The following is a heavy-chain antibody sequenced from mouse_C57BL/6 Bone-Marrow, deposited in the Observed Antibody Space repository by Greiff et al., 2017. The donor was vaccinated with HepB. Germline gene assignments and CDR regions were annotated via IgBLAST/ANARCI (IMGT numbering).Heavy chain of an antibody. D-gene: IGHD2-4*01. Sequence: EVQRVESGGGLVQPGGSLKLSCAASGFTFSDYYMYWVRQTPEKRLEWVAYISNGGGSTYYPDTVKGRFTISRDNAKNTLYLQMSRLKSEDTAMYYCARHEGYYDYDGDFSYSMDYWVKEPQSPSPQ. CDR1: GFTFSDYY. CDR2: ISNGGGST. V-gene: IGHV5-12*01. J-gene: IGHJ4*01. CDR3: ARHEGYYDYDGDFSYSMDY.